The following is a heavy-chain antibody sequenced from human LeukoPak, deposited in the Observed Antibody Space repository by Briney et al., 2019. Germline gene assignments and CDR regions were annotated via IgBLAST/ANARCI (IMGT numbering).Heavy chain of an antibody. V-gene: IGHV4-59*01. D-gene: IGHD3-9*01. Sequence: PSETLSLTCAVYGGSFSGYYWSWIRQPPGKGLEWIGYIYYSGSTNYNPSLKSRVTISVDTSKNQFSLKLSSVTAADTAVYYCARDYYDILTGPFSFNWFDPWGQGTLVTVSS. J-gene: IGHJ5*02. CDR1: GGSFSGYY. CDR2: IYYSGST. CDR3: ARDYYDILTGPFSFNWFDP.